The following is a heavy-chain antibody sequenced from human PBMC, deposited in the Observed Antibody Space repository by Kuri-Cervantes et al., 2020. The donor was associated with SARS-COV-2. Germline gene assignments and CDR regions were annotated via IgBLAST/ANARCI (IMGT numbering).Heavy chain of an antibody. D-gene: IGHD3-10*01. Sequence: ESLKISCAVSGYSISSGYYWGWIRQPPGKGLEWIGSIYHSGSTYYNPSLKSRVTISVDTSKNQFSLKLSSVTAADTAVYYCAREGITMVRGVTFDYWGQGTLVTVSS. J-gene: IGHJ4*02. V-gene: IGHV4-38-2*02. CDR3: AREGITMVRGVTFDY. CDR2: IYHSGST. CDR1: GYSISSGYY.